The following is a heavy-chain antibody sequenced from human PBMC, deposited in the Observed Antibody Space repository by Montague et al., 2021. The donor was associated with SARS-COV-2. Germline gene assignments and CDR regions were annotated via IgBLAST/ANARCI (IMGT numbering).Heavy chain of an antibody. D-gene: IGHD2-2*01. J-gene: IGHJ6*02. V-gene: IGHV4-34*01. Sequence: SETLSLTSAVYGGSFSGYYWSWIRQPPGKGLEWIGEINHSGSTNYNPSLKSRVTISVDTSKSQFSLNMSSVTAADTAVYYCARARAVPAAMRIFTLGRSYYGMDVWGQGTTVTVSS. CDR2: INHSGST. CDR3: ARARAVPAAMRIFTLGRSYYGMDV. CDR1: GGSFSGYY.